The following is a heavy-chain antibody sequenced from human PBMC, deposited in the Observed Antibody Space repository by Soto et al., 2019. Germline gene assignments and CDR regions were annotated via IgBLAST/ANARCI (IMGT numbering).Heavy chain of an antibody. CDR1: GCSISNSNYY. D-gene: IGHD6-13*01. CDR3: ARLSSLGYHSPAFGI. V-gene: IGHV4-39*01. CDR2: IYYSGST. J-gene: IGHJ3*02. Sequence: SETLSLTCTVSGCSISNSNYYWGWIRQPPGKDLEWIGSIYYSGSTYYNPSLKSRVAISVDTSKNQFSLNLSSVTAADTAVYYCARLSSLGYHSPAFGIWGQGTMDTVSS.